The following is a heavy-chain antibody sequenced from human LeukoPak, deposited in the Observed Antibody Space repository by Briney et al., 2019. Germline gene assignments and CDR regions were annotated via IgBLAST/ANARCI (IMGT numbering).Heavy chain of an antibody. CDR1: GGSISSGGYY. Sequence: PSQTLSLTCTVSGGSISSGGYYWSWIRQHPGKGLEWIGYIYYSGSTYYNPSLKSPVTISVDTSKNQSSLKLSSVTAADTAVYYCARGGDIVVVPAAEDNWFDPWGQGTLVTVSS. CDR3: ARGGDIVVVPAAEDNWFDP. CDR2: IYYSGST. J-gene: IGHJ5*02. D-gene: IGHD2-2*01. V-gene: IGHV4-31*01.